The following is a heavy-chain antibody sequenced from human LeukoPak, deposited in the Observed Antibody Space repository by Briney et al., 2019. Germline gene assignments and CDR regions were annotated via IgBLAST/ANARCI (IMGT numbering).Heavy chain of an antibody. CDR2: NSGSGGTT. D-gene: IGHD1-26*01. V-gene: IGHV3-23*01. CDR3: AKTPNSGNYYASFDY. Sequence: GGSLRLSCAASGFTFSIYAMSWVRQAPGKGLECVSVNSGSGGTTYYAGSVKGRFTISRDNSKDTLYLQMNSLRAEDTAVYYCAKTPNSGNYYASFDYWGQGTLVTVSS. J-gene: IGHJ4*02. CDR1: GFTFSIYA.